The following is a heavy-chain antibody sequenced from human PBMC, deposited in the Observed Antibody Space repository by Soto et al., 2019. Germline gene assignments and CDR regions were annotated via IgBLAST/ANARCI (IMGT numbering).Heavy chain of an antibody. CDR3: ARNHCSSTSCYRPYYYYGMDV. Sequence: GASVKVSCKASGYTFTGYYMHWVRQAPGQGLEWMGWINPNSGGTNYAQKFQGWVTMTRDTSISTAYMELSRLRSDDTAVYYCARNHCSSTSCYRPYYYYGMDVWGQGTTVTVSS. CDR1: GYTFTGYY. V-gene: IGHV1-2*04. J-gene: IGHJ6*02. CDR2: INPNSGGT. D-gene: IGHD2-2*01.